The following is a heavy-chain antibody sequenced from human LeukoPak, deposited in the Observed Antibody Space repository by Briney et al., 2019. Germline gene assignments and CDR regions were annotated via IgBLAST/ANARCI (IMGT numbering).Heavy chain of an antibody. V-gene: IGHV2-5*01. D-gene: IGHD3-22*01. Sequence: SGPTLVKPTQTLTLTCTFSGFSLSTSGVGVGWIRQPPGKALEWLALIYWNDHKRYSPSLRSRLILTKDTSKNQVVLTMANMDPVDTATYYCARTYYYDSSGFLYYFDYWGQGTLVTVSS. CDR1: GFSLSTSGVG. CDR2: IYWNDHK. CDR3: ARTYYYDSSGFLYYFDY. J-gene: IGHJ4*02.